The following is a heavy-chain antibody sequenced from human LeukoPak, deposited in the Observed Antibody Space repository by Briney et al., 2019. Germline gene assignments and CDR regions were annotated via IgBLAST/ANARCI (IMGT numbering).Heavy chain of an antibody. Sequence: QSGGSLRLSCAASGFTFSNYAMHWVRQAPGKGLEWVAVISFDASKEYFAESVKGRFTISRDNSKATLYLHMHSLRIEDTALYFCARFKVGTNTTQKNAFDIWGRGTVVAVSS. CDR1: GFTFSNYA. V-gene: IGHV3-30*01. D-gene: IGHD1-1*01. CDR3: ARFKVGTNTTQKNAFDI. J-gene: IGHJ3*02. CDR2: ISFDASKE.